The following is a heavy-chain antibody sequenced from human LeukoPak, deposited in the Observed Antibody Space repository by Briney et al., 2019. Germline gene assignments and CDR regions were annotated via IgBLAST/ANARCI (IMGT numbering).Heavy chain of an antibody. CDR2: MNPNSGNT. V-gene: IGHV1-8*02. CDR1: GYTFTSYD. Sequence: GASVKVSCKASGYTFTSYDINWVRQATGQGLEWMGWMNPNSGNTGYAQKFQGRVTMTRNTSISTAYMELSSLRSEDTAVYYCARGGQRKPYYYYYYGMDVWGQGTTVTVSS. J-gene: IGHJ6*02. D-gene: IGHD2-2*01. CDR3: ARGGQRKPYYYYYYGMDV.